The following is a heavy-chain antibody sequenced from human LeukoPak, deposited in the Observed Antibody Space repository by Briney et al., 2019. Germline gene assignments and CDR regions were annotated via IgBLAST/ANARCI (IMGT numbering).Heavy chain of an antibody. V-gene: IGHV3-30-3*01. J-gene: IGHJ4*02. CDR3: ARGWEPFDY. D-gene: IGHD1-14*01. Sequence: GGSLRLSCAASGFTFNNYAMHWVRQAPGKGLEWVAVISYDGNKKYYADSVKGRFTISRDTSKNTLYLQMNSLRPEDTAVYYCARGWEPFDYWGQGTLVTVSS. CDR2: ISYDGNKK. CDR1: GFTFNNYA.